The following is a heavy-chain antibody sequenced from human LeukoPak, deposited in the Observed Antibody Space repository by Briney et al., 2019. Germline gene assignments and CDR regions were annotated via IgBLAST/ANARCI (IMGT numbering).Heavy chain of an antibody. Sequence: GGSLRLSCAGSGFTFRSYAMSWVRQSPGKGLEWVSAIGGSGGTTYYADSVKSRFTISRDNSKNTLYLQMNSLRAEDTALYYCSKDRGGTLGDYFDYWGQGTLVTVSS. CDR2: IGGSGGTT. J-gene: IGHJ4*02. CDR3: SKDRGGTLGDYFDY. V-gene: IGHV3-23*01. CDR1: GFTFRSYA. D-gene: IGHD3-10*01.